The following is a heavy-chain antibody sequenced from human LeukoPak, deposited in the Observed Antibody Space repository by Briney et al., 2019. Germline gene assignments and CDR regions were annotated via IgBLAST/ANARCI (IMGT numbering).Heavy chain of an antibody. D-gene: IGHD2-21*02. CDR3: ARLSVGDYYFDY. Sequence: SETLPLTCTVSGGSISSYYWNWIRQPPGKGLEWIGYIYYSGSTNYNPSLESRGTISVDTSKNQFSLKLSSVTAADTAVYYCARLSVGDYYFDYWGQGTLVTVSS. J-gene: IGHJ4*02. V-gene: IGHV4-59*08. CDR1: GGSISSYY. CDR2: IYYSGST.